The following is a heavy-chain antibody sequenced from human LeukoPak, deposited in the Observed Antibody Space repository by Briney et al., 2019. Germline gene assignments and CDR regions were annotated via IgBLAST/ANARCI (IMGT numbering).Heavy chain of an antibody. CDR2: IIPILGIA. CDR1: GGTFSSYA. V-gene: IGHV1-69*04. J-gene: IGHJ4*02. D-gene: IGHD3-22*01. CDR3: ARTRGYYYDSSGYFPDY. Sequence: GASVKVSCKASGGTFSSYAISWVRQAPGQGLEWMGRIIPILGIANYAQKFQGRVTITADKSTSTAYMELSSLRSEDTAVYYCARTRGYYYDSSGYFPDYWGQGTLVTVSS.